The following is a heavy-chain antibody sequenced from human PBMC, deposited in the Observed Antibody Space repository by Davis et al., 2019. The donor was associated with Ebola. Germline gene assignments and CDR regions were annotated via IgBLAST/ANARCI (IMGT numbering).Heavy chain of an antibody. CDR1: GFTFSSYD. Sequence: GESLKISCAASGFTFSSYDMHWVRQATGKGLEWVSAIGTAGDPNYPGSVKGRFTISRENAKNSLYLQMNGLRAGDTAVYYCARATRRYGEIDYWGQGTLVTVSS. CDR3: ARATRRYGEIDY. V-gene: IGHV3-13*05. J-gene: IGHJ4*02. D-gene: IGHD4-17*01. CDR2: IGTAGDP.